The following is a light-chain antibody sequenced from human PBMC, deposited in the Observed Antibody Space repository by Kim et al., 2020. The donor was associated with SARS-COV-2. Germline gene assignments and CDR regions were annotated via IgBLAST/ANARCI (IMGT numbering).Light chain of an antibody. CDR1: SLRSYY. V-gene: IGLV3-19*01. CDR3: NSRDSNDYVL. Sequence: SSELTQDPAVSVALGQTVRITCQGDSLRSYYATWYQQKPGQAPKVVIYGKDNRPSGVPDRFSGSSSGNTAYLTITGTQAGNEADYYCNSRDSNDYVLFGGGPKVTV. CDR2: GKD. J-gene: IGLJ2*01.